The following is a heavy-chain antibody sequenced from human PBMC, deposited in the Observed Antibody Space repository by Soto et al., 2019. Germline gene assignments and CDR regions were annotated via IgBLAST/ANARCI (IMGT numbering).Heavy chain of an antibody. J-gene: IGHJ4*02. CDR1: GFTFSSYA. Sequence: EVQLLESGGGLVQPGGSLRLSCAASGFTFSSYAMNYVRQAPGKGLEWVSTISGSGGSTYYADSVKGRFTISRDNSKNTLYLQMNSLRAEDTAVYYCAKAQSDYIWGSYRLDPFDYWGQGTLVTVSS. CDR3: AKAQSDYIWGSYRLDPFDY. D-gene: IGHD3-16*02. V-gene: IGHV3-23*01. CDR2: ISGSGGST.